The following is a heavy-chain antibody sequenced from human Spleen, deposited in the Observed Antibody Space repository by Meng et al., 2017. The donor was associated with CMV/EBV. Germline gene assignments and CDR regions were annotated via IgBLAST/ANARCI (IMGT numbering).Heavy chain of an antibody. V-gene: IGHV1-2*02. Sequence: TFTGYYIHWVRQAPGQGLEWMGWINPNSGDTNYAQKFQGRVTMTRDTSISTASVELSGLRSDDTAVYYCARILVPAFKNYFYYGMDVWGQGTTVTVSS. CDR3: ARILVPAFKNYFYYGMDV. J-gene: IGHJ6*02. CDR1: TFTGYY. CDR2: INPNSGDT. D-gene: IGHD2-2*01.